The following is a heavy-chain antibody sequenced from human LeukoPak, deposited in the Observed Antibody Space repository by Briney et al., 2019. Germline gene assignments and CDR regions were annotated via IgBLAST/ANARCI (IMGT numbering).Heavy chain of an antibody. CDR1: GYTFTGYY. V-gene: IGHV1-2*02. J-gene: IGHJ5*02. Sequence: ASVKVSCKASGYTFTGYYMHWVRQAPGQGLEWMEWINPNSGGTNYAQKFQGRVTMTRDTSISTAYMELSRLRSDDTAVYYCARGITIFGVVTQNWFDPWGQGTLVTVSS. D-gene: IGHD3-3*01. CDR2: INPNSGGT. CDR3: ARGITIFGVVTQNWFDP.